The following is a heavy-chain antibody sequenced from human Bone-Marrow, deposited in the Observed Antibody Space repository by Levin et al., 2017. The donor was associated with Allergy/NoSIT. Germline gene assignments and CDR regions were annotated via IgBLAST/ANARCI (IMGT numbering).Heavy chain of an antibody. V-gene: IGHV3-23*01. CDR2: ISGSGTYT. Sequence: GGSLRLSCAASGFTFSDYGMTWVRQAPGKGLEWVSAISGSGTYTFYADSLKGQFTISRDNSKNTLHLQINSLRAEDTAVYYCARNWGLSPYGSLAYWGQGALVTVSS. CDR3: ARNWGLSPYGSLAY. J-gene: IGHJ4*02. D-gene: IGHD4-17*01. CDR1: GFTFSDYG.